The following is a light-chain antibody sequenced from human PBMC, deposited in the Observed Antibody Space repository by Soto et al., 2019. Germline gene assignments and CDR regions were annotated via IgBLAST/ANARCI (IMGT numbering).Light chain of an antibody. Sequence: QSALTQPPSASGTPGQRVTISCSGSSSNIGNNAVNWYQQFPGTAPKLLIYDNIQRPSGVPDRFSGSKSDTSASLAISGLQSEDEADYYCAAWGDNLNGWVFGGGTKVTVL. CDR2: DNI. CDR3: AAWGDNLNGWV. CDR1: SSNIGNNA. J-gene: IGLJ3*02. V-gene: IGLV1-44*01.